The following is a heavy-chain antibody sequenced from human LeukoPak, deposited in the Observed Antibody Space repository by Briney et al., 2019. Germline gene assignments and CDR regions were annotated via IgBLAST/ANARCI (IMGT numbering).Heavy chain of an antibody. Sequence: GGSLRLSCAASGFTFSSYSMNWVRQAPGKELEWVSSISSNSGYTYYADSVKGRFTISRDNAKSSLYLQMNSLRADDTAVYYCARVAEAAAFDYWGQGTLVTVSS. CDR3: ARVAEAAAFDY. J-gene: IGHJ4*02. CDR1: GFTFSSYS. D-gene: IGHD6-13*01. V-gene: IGHV3-21*01. CDR2: ISSNSGYT.